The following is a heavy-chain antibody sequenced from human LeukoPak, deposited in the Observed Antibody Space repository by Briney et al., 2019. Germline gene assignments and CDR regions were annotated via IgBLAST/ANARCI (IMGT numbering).Heavy chain of an antibody. D-gene: IGHD2-15*01. CDR2: INTDGNIT. Sequence: PGGSLRLSCAASGFTFSSYGMHWVRQPPGKGPVWVSRINTDGNITTYADSVKGRFSISRDNAKNALYLQMNSLRAEDTAVFYCARELSGSISRHFDYWGQGTLVTVSS. CDR3: ARELSGSISRHFDY. CDR1: GFTFSSYG. J-gene: IGHJ4*02. V-gene: IGHV3-74*01.